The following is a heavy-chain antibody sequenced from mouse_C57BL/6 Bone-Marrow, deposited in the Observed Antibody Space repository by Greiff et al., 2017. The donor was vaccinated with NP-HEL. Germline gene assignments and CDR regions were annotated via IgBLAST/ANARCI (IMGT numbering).Heavy chain of an antibody. CDR3: ARRDGYYVSWFAY. D-gene: IGHD2-3*01. V-gene: IGHV5-12*01. CDR2: ISNGGGST. CDR1: GFTFSDYY. Sequence: EVKVEESGGGLVQPGGSLKLSCAASGFTFSDYYMYWVRQTPEKRLEWVAYISNGGGSTYYPDTVKGRFTISRDNAKNTLYLQMSRLKSEDTAMYYCARRDGYYVSWFAYWGQGTLVTVSA. J-gene: IGHJ3*01.